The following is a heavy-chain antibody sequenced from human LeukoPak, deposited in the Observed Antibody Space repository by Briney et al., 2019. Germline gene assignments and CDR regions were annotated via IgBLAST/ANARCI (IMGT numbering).Heavy chain of an antibody. CDR2: IYSGGST. J-gene: IGHJ5*02. CDR3: ARDSQHGRFDP. Sequence: GGSLGLSCAASGFTVSSNYMSWVRQAPGKGLEWVSVIYSGGSTYYADSVKGRFTISRDNSKNTLYLQMNSLRAEDTAVYYCARDSQHGRFDPWGQGTLVTVSS. CDR1: GFTVSSNY. V-gene: IGHV3-53*01. D-gene: IGHD5-24*01.